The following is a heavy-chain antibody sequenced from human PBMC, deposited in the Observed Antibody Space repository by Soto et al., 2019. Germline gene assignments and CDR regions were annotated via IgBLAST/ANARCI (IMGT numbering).Heavy chain of an antibody. V-gene: IGHV1-69*06. CDR3: ARDAYDSSGYYLPAEYFQH. J-gene: IGHJ1*01. CDR2: IIPIFGTA. D-gene: IGHD3-22*01. CDR1: GGTFSSYA. Sequence: SVKVSCKASGGTFSSYAISWVRQAPGQGLEWMGGIIPIFGTANYAQKFQGRVTITADKSTSTAYMELSSLRSEDTAVYYCARDAYDSSGYYLPAEYFQHWGQGTLVTVSS.